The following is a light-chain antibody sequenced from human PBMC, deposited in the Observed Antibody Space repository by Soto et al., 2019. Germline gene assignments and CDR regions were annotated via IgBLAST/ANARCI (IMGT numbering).Light chain of an antibody. V-gene: IGLV2-14*01. J-gene: IGLJ2*01. Sequence: QSALTQPASVSGSLGQSITISCIGTSSDIGAYNYVSWYQHHPGKVPKLLIYEVVNRPSGISNHFSGSKSANTASLTISGLQAEDEAIYYCTSYTTSSTLLFGGGTKVTVL. CDR2: EVV. CDR1: SSDIGAYNY. CDR3: TSYTTSSTLL.